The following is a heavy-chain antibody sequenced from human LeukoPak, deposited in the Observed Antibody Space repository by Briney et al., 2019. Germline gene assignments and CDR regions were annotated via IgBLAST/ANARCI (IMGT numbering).Heavy chain of an antibody. CDR3: AKDHTLYYYDSSGSNFDY. CDR1: GFTFSNYG. D-gene: IGHD3-22*01. CDR2: IWYDGSNK. V-gene: IGHV3-30*02. J-gene: IGHJ4*02. Sequence: GGSLRLSCAASGFTFSNYGMHWVRQAPGKGLEWVAVIWYDGSNKYYADSVKGRFTISRDNSKNTLYLQMNSLRAEDTAVYYCAKDHTLYYYDSSGSNFDYWGQGTLVTVSS.